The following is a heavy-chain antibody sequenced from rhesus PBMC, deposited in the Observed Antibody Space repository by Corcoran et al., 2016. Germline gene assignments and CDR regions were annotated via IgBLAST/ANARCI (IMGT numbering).Heavy chain of an antibody. CDR3: ARSGSSYEIDY. J-gene: IGHJ4*01. CDR1: GGSISSGYYY. D-gene: IGHD6-43*01. CDR2: ITYSGST. Sequence: QVQLQESGPGLVKPSATLSLTCAVSGGSISSGYYYWSWIRQPPGKGLEWSGYITYSGSTSYNPSLKSRVTISRDTSKNQFSLKLSSVTAADTAVYYCARSGSSYEIDYWGQGVLVTVSS. V-gene: IGHV4-122*02.